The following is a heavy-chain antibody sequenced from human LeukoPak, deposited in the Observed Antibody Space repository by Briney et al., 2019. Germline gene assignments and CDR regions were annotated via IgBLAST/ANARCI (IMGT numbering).Heavy chain of an antibody. D-gene: IGHD2-15*01. Sequence: GGSLRLSCAASGFTFSSYAMTWVRQAPGKGLEWVSSIGSGGDTHYADSVKGRFIISRDNSKNTLYLQMNSLRVEDMALYYCAKYINVWSGGNPHRWFDPWGQGTLLTVSS. J-gene: IGHJ5*02. CDR3: AKYINVWSGGNPHRWFDP. V-gene: IGHV3-23*01. CDR2: IGSGGDT. CDR1: GFTFSSYA.